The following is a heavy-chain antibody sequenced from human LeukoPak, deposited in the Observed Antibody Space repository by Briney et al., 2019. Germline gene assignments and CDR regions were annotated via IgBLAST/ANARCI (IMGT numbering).Heavy chain of an antibody. Sequence: PSETLSLTCALYGGSFSGYYWSWIREPPGKVLEWIGSIYHSGSTYYNPSLKSRVTISVDTSKNQFSLTLTSVTAADTAVYYCAKMSIHGDSVLWGQGRLVTVSS. D-gene: IGHD4-17*01. CDR3: AKMSIHGDSVL. CDR1: GGSFSGYY. CDR2: IYHSGST. J-gene: IGHJ4*02. V-gene: IGHV4-34*01.